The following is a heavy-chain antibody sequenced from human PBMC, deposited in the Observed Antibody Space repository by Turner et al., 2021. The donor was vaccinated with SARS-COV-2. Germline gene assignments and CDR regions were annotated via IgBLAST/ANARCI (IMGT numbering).Heavy chain of an antibody. CDR3: AREIADPRITMVRGANKVGY. D-gene: IGHD3-10*01. CDR2: ISGSGGST. V-gene: IGHV3-23*01. CDR1: GFTFSSYA. J-gene: IGHJ4*02. Sequence: EVQLLESGGGLVQPGGSLRLSCAASGFTFSSYAIGWVRQAQGKGLEWVSAISGSGGSTYYADSVKGRFTISRDNSKNTLYLQMNSLRAEDTAVYYCAREIADPRITMVRGANKVGYWGQGTLVTVSS.